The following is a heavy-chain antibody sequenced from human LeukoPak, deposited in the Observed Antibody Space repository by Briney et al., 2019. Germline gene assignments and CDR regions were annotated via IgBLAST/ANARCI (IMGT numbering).Heavy chain of an antibody. D-gene: IGHD1-26*01. J-gene: IGHJ6*02. CDR1: GFIFSSYT. V-gene: IGHV3-64*01. CDR3: ARVMQGATESNYYYYAMDV. Sequence: GGSLRLSCAASGFIFSSYTMHWVRQAPGKGLEYVSAIISHGGSTYYANSVQGRFTISRDNSKNTLYLQMGSLRAEDMAVYYCARVMQGATESNYYYYAMDVWGQGTTVTVSS. CDR2: IISHGGST.